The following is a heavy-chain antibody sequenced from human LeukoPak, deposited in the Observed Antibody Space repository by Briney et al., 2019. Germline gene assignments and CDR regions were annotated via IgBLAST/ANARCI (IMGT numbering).Heavy chain of an antibody. V-gene: IGHV1-18*01. CDR3: ARDFRSEGPSGY. D-gene: IGHD1-26*01. J-gene: IGHJ3*01. Sequence: ASVKVSCKTSGYTFTSYGISWVRQAPGQGLEWMGWISAYNGNTNYAQKLQGRVTMTTDTSTSTAYMELRSLRSDDTAVYYCARDFRSEGPSGYWGQGTMVTVSS. CDR1: GYTFTSYG. CDR2: ISAYNGNT.